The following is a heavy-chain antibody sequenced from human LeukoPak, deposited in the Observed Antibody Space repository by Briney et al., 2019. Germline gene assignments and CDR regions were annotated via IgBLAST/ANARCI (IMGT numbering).Heavy chain of an antibody. D-gene: IGHD3-10*01. CDR3: AKDHYGSGSYYLPLDY. CDR1: GFTVSSYA. V-gene: IGHV3-23*01. Sequence: GGSLRLSCAASGFTVSSYAMGWVRQAQGKGLEWVSAISGSGGRTYYADSVKCRFTISRDNSKNTLYLQMNSLRAEDTAVYYCAKDHYGSGSYYLPLDYWGQGTLVTVSS. J-gene: IGHJ4*02. CDR2: ISGSGGRT.